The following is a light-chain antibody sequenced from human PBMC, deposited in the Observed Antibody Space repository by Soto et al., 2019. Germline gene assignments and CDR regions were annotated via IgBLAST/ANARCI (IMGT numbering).Light chain of an antibody. Sequence: QSALTQPASVSESPGQSIAISCTGTTSDVGGYNYVSWYQQHPGKAPRLMIYDVSNRPSGVSNRFSGSKSGNTASLTISGLQAEDDAYYYCSSYTSNSTWVFGGGTKLTVL. V-gene: IGLV2-14*03. CDR3: SSYTSNSTWV. CDR1: TSDVGGYNY. J-gene: IGLJ3*02. CDR2: DVS.